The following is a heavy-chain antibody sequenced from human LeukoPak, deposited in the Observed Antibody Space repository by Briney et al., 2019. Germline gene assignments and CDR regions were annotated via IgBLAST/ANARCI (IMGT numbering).Heavy chain of an antibody. Sequence: GGSLRLSCAASGFTFSNAWMSWVRQAPGKGLEWVGRIKSKTDGGTTDYAAPVKGRSTISRDDSKNTLYLQMNSLKTEDTAVYYCTTEDGYYGSGSYVLEGYYFDYWGQGTLVTVSS. CDR3: TTEDGYYGSGSYVLEGYYFDY. CDR1: GFTFSNAW. V-gene: IGHV3-15*01. CDR2: IKSKTDGGTT. J-gene: IGHJ4*02. D-gene: IGHD3-10*01.